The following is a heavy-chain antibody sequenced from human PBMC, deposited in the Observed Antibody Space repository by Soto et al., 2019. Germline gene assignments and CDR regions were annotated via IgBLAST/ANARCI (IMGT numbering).Heavy chain of an antibody. V-gene: IGHV3-53*01. J-gene: IGHJ6*02. CDR2: IYSGGST. CDR3: ARDGPHYYGSGSYRPLDV. D-gene: IGHD3-10*01. Sequence: GGSLRLSCAASGFTVSSNYMSWVRQAPGKGLEWVSVIYSGGSTYYADSVKGRFTISRDNSKNTLYLQMNSLRAEDTAVYYCARDGPHYYGSGSYRPLDVWGQGTTVTVSS. CDR1: GFTVSSNY.